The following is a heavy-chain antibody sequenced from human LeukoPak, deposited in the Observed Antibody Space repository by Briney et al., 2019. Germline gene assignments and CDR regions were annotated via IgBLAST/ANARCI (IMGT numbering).Heavy chain of an antibody. CDR3: ARPSYCVFDNCGYWLDP. CDR1: GYTFTKYL. V-gene: IGHV1-46*01. J-gene: IGHJ5*02. Sequence: ASVKVSCKTSGYTFTKYLIHWARQAPGQGLEWMGTINPSGDSTNYAQRFQGRVTLTEDTSTSTVYMELSSLTSEDTAVYYCARPSYCVFDNCGYWLDPWGPGTLITVSS. D-gene: IGHD2-21*01. CDR2: INPSGDST.